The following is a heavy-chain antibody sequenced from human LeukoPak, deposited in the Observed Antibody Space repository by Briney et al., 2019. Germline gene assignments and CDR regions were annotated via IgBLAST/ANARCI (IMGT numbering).Heavy chain of an antibody. V-gene: IGHV5-51*01. CDR1: GYSFTSYW. CDR3: ARRGRLQSGWLWHGMDV. J-gene: IGHJ6*02. Sequence: GESLKISCKGSGYSFTSYWIGWVRQMPGKGLEWMETIYPGDSDTRYSPSFQGQVTISADKSISTAYLQWSSLKASDTAMYYCARRGRLQSGWLWHGMDVWGQGTTVTVSS. CDR2: IYPGDSDT. D-gene: IGHD5-24*01.